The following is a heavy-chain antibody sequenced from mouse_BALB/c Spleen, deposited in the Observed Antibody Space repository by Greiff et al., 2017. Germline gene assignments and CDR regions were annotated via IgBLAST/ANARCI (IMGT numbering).Heavy chain of an antibody. Sequence: QVQLQQSGAELARPGASVKMSCKASGYTFTSYTMHWVKQRPGQGLEWIGYINPSSGYTNYNQKFKDKATLTADKSSSTAYMQLSSLTSEDSAVYDCARGPSTTGFAYWGQGTLVTVSA. CDR3: ARGPSTTGFAY. D-gene: IGHD2-14*01. J-gene: IGHJ3*01. CDR1: GYTFTSYT. V-gene: IGHV1-4*01. CDR2: INPSSGYT.